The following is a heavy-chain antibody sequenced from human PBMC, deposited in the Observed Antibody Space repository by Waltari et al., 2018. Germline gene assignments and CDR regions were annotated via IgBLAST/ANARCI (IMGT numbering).Heavy chain of an antibody. D-gene: IGHD3-10*01. CDR1: GFTFSSYW. V-gene: IGHV3-7*01. CDR3: AREQSRFGELYHDY. J-gene: IGHJ4*02. Sequence: EVQLVESGGGLVQPGGSLRLSCAASGFTFSSYWMSWVRQAPGKGLEWVANIKQDGSEKYYVDSVKGRFTISRDNAKNSLYMQMNSLRAEDTAVYYCAREQSRFGELYHDYWGQGTLVTVSS. CDR2: IKQDGSEK.